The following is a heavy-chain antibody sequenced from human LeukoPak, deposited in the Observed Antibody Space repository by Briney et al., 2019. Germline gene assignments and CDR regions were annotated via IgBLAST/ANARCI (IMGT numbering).Heavy chain of an antibody. Sequence: SQTLSLTCAISGDSVSSNSAAWNWVRQSPSRGLEWLGRTYYRSKWYNDYAVSVKSRITINPDTSKNQFSLQLNSVTPEDTAVYYCARDSQSSTQNYVTEQTFDYWGQGTLVTVSS. D-gene: IGHD1-7*01. J-gene: IGHJ4*02. CDR3: ARDSQSSTQNYVTEQTFDY. CDR2: TYYRSKWYN. V-gene: IGHV6-1*01. CDR1: GDSVSSNSAA.